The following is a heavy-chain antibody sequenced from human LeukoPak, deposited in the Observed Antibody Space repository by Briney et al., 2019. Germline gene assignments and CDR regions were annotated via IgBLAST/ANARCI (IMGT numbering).Heavy chain of an antibody. CDR2: INHSGST. D-gene: IGHD2-2*01. Sequence: SETLSLTCAVYGGTFSGYYWSWIRQPPGKGLEWIGEINHSGSTNYNPSLKSRVTISVDTSKNQFSLKLGSVTAADTAVYYCARGGYCSSTSCYNEKNWFDPWGQGTLVTVSS. V-gene: IGHV4-34*01. CDR1: GGTFSGYY. CDR3: ARGGYCSSTSCYNEKNWFDP. J-gene: IGHJ5*02.